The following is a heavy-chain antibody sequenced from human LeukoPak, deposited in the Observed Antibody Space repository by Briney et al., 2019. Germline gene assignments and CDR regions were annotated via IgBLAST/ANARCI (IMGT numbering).Heavy chain of an antibody. Sequence: SETLSLTCTVSGYSISSGYFWGWIRQPPGKGLEWIGSIYHSGSTSYNPSLKSRVTMSVDTSKNQFSLKLSSVTAADTAVYYCARDNRYYDILTGYQDDAFDIWGQGTMVTVSS. CDR3: ARDNRYYDILTGYQDDAFDI. CDR1: GYSISSGYF. CDR2: IYHSGST. J-gene: IGHJ3*02. D-gene: IGHD3-9*01. V-gene: IGHV4-38-2*02.